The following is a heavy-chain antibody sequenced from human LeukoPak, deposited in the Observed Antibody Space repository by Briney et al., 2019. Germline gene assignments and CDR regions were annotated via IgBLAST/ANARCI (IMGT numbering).Heavy chain of an antibody. CDR1: GFTFTNAW. V-gene: IGHV3-15*07. CDR3: TTTPTKYYDFWSAYNDY. J-gene: IGHJ4*02. D-gene: IGHD3-3*01. Sequence: PGGSLRLSCAASGFTFTNAWMNWVRQAPGKGLEWVGRIKSKTDGGTTDYAAPVKGRFTISRDDSKNTPYLQMNSLKTEDTAVYYCTTTPTKYYDFWSAYNDYWGQGTLVTVSS. CDR2: IKSKTDGGTT.